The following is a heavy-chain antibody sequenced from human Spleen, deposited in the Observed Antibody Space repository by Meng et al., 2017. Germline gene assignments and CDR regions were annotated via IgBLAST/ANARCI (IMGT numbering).Heavy chain of an antibody. D-gene: IGHD4-11*01. CDR2: ISPSGDSA. V-gene: IGHV1-46*01. CDR3: AGSNSRYYFDF. CDR1: GHTFTSYY. Sequence: QGQLVQSGAEVKKPGASVKVSCKASGHTFTSYYVHWVRQAPRQGLEWMGIISPSGDSASYTENFQGRVTITWDTSTSTVYMELSSLKSEDTALYYCAGSNSRYYFDFWGQGTLVTASS. J-gene: IGHJ4*02.